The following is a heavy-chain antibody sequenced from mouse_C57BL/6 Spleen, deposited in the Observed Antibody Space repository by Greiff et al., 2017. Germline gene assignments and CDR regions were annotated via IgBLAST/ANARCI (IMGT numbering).Heavy chain of an antibody. CDR3: ARGYGYGSSYENWFAY. CDR1: GYSFTGYY. CDR2: INPSTGGT. J-gene: IGHJ3*01. V-gene: IGHV1-42*01. Sequence: EVQLQQSGPELVKPGASVKISCKASGYSFTGYYMNWVKQSPEKSLEWIGEINPSTGGTTYNQKFKAKATLTVDKSSSTAYMQLKSLTSEDSAVYYGARGYGYGSSYENWFAYWGQGTLVTVSA. D-gene: IGHD1-1*01.